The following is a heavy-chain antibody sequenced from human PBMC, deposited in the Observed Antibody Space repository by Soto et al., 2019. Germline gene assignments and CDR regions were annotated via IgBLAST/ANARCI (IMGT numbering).Heavy chain of an antibody. CDR1: GGSISRGGYY. CDR3: ARKDSGYADYMDV. D-gene: IGHD5-12*01. CDR2: IYYSGGT. Sequence: QVQLQESGPGLVKPSQTLSLTCTVSGGSISRGGYYWSWIRQHPGKGLEWIGYIYYSGGTYYNPSLKSRVTISVDTSENQFSLRLSSVTAADTAMYYCARKDSGYADYMDVWGKGTTVTVSS. V-gene: IGHV4-31*03. J-gene: IGHJ6*03.